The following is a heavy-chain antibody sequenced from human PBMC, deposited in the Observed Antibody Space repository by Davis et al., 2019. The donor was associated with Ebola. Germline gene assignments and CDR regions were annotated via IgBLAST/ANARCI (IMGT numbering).Heavy chain of an antibody. V-gene: IGHV3-49*04. CDR2: IRSKAYGGTT. CDR1: GFTFSSYW. D-gene: IGHD3-3*01. CDR3: TRRRHYDFWSGSDY. Sequence: GESLKISCAASGFTFSSYWMSWVRQAPGKGLEWVGFIRSKAYGGTTEYAASVKGRFTISRDDSKSIAYLQMNSLKTEDTAVYYCTRRRHYDFWSGSDYWGQGTLVTVSS. J-gene: IGHJ4*02.